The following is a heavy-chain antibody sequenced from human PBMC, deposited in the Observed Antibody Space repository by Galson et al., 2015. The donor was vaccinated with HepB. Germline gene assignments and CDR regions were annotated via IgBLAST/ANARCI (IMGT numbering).Heavy chain of an antibody. V-gene: IGHV5-51*01. CDR2: IYPGDSNT. J-gene: IGHJ3*02. CDR3: ARLRTTVTTGRAFDI. Sequence: QSGAEVKKPGESLKISCKGSGFTFSSYWIAWVRQMPGKGLEWMGIIYPGDSNTRYSPSFQGQVTISADKSISTAYLQWNSLKASDTAMYYCARLRTTVTTGRAFDIWGQGTMVTV. CDR1: GFTFSSYW. D-gene: IGHD4-17*01.